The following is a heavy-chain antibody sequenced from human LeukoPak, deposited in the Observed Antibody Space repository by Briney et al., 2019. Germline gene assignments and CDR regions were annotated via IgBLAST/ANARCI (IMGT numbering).Heavy chain of an antibody. CDR1: GGSFSGYY. V-gene: IGHV4-34*01. D-gene: IGHD5-18*01. J-gene: IGHJ4*02. CDR2: INHSGST. Sequence: PSETLSLTCAVYGGSFSGYYWSWIRQPPGKGLEWIGEINHSGSTNYNPSLKSRVTISVDTSKNQFSLKLSSVTAADTAVYYCARGRAWIQLWFNPYYFDYWGQGTLVTVSS. CDR3: ARGRAWIQLWFNPYYFDY.